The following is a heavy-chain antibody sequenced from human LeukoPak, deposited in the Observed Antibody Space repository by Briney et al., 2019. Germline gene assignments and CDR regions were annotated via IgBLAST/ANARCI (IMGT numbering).Heavy chain of an antibody. CDR1: GGSFSGYY. CDR2: INHSGST. V-gene: IGHV4-34*01. D-gene: IGHD2-21*01. J-gene: IGHJ4*02. CDR3: ARTSFVGLDY. Sequence: SETLSLTCAVYGGSFSGYYWSWIRQPPGKGLEWIGEINHSGSTNYNPSLKSRATISVDTSKNQFSLKLSSVTAADTAVYCCARTSFVGLDYWGQGTLVTVSS.